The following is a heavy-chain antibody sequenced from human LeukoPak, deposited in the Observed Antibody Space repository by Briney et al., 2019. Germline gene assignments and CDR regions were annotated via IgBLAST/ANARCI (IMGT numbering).Heavy chain of an antibody. Sequence: SETLSLTCTVSGGSISSSSYYWGWIRQPPGKGLEWIGSIYYSGSTYYNPSLKSRVTISVDTSKNQFSLKLSSVTAADTAVYYCARVKRLRFLEWLPLNWFDPWGQGTLVTVSS. J-gene: IGHJ5*02. D-gene: IGHD3-3*01. CDR2: IYYSGST. CDR3: ARVKRLRFLEWLPLNWFDP. CDR1: GGSISSSSYY. V-gene: IGHV4-39*07.